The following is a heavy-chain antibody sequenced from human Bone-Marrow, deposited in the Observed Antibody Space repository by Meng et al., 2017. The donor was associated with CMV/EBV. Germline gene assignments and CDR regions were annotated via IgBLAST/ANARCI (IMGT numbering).Heavy chain of an antibody. CDR2: ISGSGGST. CDR1: GFTFSSYS. D-gene: IGHD6-6*01. Sequence: GESLKISCAASGFTFSSYSMNWVRQAPGKGLEWVSAISGSGGSTYYADSVKGRFTISRDNSKNTLYLQMNSLRAEDTAVYYCAKDSAEYSSSSDYWGQGTRVTVSS. V-gene: IGHV3-23*01. CDR3: AKDSAEYSSSSDY. J-gene: IGHJ4*02.